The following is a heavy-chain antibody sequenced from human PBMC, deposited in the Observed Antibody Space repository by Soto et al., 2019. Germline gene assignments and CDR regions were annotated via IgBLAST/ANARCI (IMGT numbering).Heavy chain of an antibody. CDR3: ARDHSSGLEGPIDY. CDR1: GYTFTSYG. V-gene: IGHV1-18*01. D-gene: IGHD6-19*01. J-gene: IGHJ4*02. Sequence: ASVKVSCKASGYTFTSYGISWVRQAPGQGLEWMGWISAYNGNTNYAQKLQGRVTMTADTSTSTAYMELSSLRSEDTAVYYCARDHSSGLEGPIDYWGQGTLVTVSS. CDR2: ISAYNGNT.